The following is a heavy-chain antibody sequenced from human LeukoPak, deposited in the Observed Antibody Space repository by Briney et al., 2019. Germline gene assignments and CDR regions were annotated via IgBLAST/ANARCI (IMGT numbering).Heavy chain of an antibody. D-gene: IGHD1-26*01. J-gene: IGHJ4*02. V-gene: IGHV3-23*01. Sequence: PGGSLRLSCAASGFTFSNYAMSWVRQTPGKGLEWVSSISGSGDSTYYADSVKGRFTISRDNAKNSLYLQMNSLRAEDTAVYFCTRGGSYSLAIGYWGQGTLVTVSS. CDR2: ISGSGDST. CDR1: GFTFSNYA. CDR3: TRGGSYSLAIGY.